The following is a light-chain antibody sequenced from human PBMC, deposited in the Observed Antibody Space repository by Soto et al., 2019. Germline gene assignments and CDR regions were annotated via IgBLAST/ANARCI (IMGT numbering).Light chain of an antibody. J-gene: IGKJ1*01. CDR3: QQYDSYWGT. V-gene: IGKV1-5*01. CDR1: QKVSPW. CDR2: DVF. Sequence: DIRMTQSPSTLSASVGDSVTITCRARQKVSPWLAWYQQKAGKAPKLLIYDVFSLKRGVPSRFSGSGSGTEFTLSISSLQSDDCATYYCQQYDSYWGTVGQATKVEF.